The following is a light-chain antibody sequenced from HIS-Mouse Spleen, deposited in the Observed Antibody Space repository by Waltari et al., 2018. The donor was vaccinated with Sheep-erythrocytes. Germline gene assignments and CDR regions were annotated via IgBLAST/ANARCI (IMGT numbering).Light chain of an antibody. CDR2: QDG. CDR1: KLGDKY. Sequence: SYELTQPPSVSVSPGQTASITCPGDKLGDKYACGYHQKPGQSPVLVIYQDGKRPSGIPERFSGSNSGNTATLTISGTQAMDEADYYCQAWDSSTVVFGGGTKLTVL. V-gene: IGLV3-1*01. CDR3: QAWDSSTVV. J-gene: IGLJ2*01.